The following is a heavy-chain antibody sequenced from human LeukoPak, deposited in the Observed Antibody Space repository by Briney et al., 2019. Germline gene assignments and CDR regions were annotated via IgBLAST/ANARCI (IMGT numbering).Heavy chain of an antibody. V-gene: IGHV3-48*03. CDR3: ARGSVYYYDSSGHWGY. CDR1: GFTFSSYE. D-gene: IGHD3-22*01. J-gene: IGHJ4*02. Sequence: GGSLRLSCAASGFTFSSYEMNWVRQAPGKGLEWVSYFSSSGSTIYYADSEKGRFTISRDNAKNSLYLQMNSLRAEDTAVYYCARGSVYYYDSSGHWGYWGQGTLVTVSS. CDR2: FSSSGSTI.